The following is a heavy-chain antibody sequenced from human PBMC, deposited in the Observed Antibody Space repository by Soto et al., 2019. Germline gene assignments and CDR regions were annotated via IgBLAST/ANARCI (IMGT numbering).Heavy chain of an antibody. CDR3: TRSRTTSVVTGAFDY. V-gene: IGHV3-49*03. CDR2: IRGQPYVGTT. J-gene: IGHJ4*02. Sequence: GGSLRLSCTTSGFTFGDYAMSWFRQGPGRGLEWLGFIRGQPYVGTTEYAASVRGRFTISRDDSKSIVYLQMNSLETEDTALYFCTRSRTTSVVTGAFDYWGQGTLVTVSS. D-gene: IGHD2-2*01. CDR1: GFTFGDYA.